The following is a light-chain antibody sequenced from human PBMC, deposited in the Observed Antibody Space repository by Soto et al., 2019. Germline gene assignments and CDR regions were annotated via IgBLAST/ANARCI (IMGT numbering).Light chain of an antibody. Sequence: QSALTQPRSVSGSPGQSVTISCTGTSSDVGGYNFVSWYQQHPGKAPKFMIYDVTKRPSGVPDRFSGFKSGNTASLTISGLLAEDEADYYCCSYVGSYTSDVFGTGTKLTVL. J-gene: IGLJ1*01. CDR2: DVT. CDR1: SSDVGGYNF. V-gene: IGLV2-11*01. CDR3: CSYVGSYTSDV.